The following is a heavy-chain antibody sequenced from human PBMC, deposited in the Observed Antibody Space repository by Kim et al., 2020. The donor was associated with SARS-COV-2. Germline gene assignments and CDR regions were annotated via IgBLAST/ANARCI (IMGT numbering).Heavy chain of an antibody. D-gene: IGHD2-21*02. Sequence: SVKGRFTISRYNTKNTLYLQMNSLRAEDTAVYYCARDSNCGGDCHIPCDLWGRGTLVTVSS. CDR3: ARDSNCGGDCHIPCDL. V-gene: IGHV3-53*01. J-gene: IGHJ2*01.